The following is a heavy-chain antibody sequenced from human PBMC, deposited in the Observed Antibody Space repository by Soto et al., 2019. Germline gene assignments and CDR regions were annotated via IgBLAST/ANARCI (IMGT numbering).Heavy chain of an antibody. J-gene: IGHJ4*02. Sequence: GGSLRLTCAASGVTFSSYAMSWIRQAPGKGLEWVSAISGSGGSTYYADSVKGRFTISRDNSKNTLYLQMNSLRAEDTAVYYCHLVAIAAAGHWGQGTLVTVSS. CDR1: GVTFSSYA. CDR3: HLVAIAAAGH. CDR2: ISGSGGST. V-gene: IGHV3-23*01. D-gene: IGHD6-13*01.